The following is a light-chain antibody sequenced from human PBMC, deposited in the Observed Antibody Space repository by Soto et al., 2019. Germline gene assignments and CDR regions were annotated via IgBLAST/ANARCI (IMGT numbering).Light chain of an antibody. CDR1: QSVNNY. V-gene: IGKV3-11*01. J-gene: IGKJ4*01. CDR2: DAS. CDR3: QQRINWPLT. Sequence: EIVLTQSPATLSLSPGERATLSCRASQSVNNYLAGYQQKPGQAPRLLIYDASNRATGIPARFSGSGSGTDFTLTISSLEPEDFAVYYCQQRINWPLTFGGGTKVEIK.